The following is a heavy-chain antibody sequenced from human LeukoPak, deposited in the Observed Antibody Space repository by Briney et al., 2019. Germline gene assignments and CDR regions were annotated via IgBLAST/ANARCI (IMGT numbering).Heavy chain of an antibody. CDR2: ISSSSSTI. J-gene: IGHJ4*02. D-gene: IGHD3-10*01. Sequence: GGSLRLSCAASGFTFSSYSMNWVRQAPGKGLEWVSYISSSSSTIYYADSVKGRFTISRDNAKNPLYLQMNSLRAEDTAVYYCARDKGEWFGAYFDYWGQGTLATVSS. V-gene: IGHV3-48*04. CDR1: GFTFSSYS. CDR3: ARDKGEWFGAYFDY.